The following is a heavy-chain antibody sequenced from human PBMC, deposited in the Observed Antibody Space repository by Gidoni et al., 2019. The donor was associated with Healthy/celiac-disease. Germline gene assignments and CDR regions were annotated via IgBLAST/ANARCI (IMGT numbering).Heavy chain of an antibody. Sequence: EVQLVESGGGLVKPGGSLRLSCAASGFTFGNAWMSWVRQAPGKGLEWVGRIKSKTDGGTTDYAAPVKGRFTISRDDSKNTLYLQMNSLKTEDTAVYYCTTTIYSGYYLYYFDYWGQGTLVTVSS. J-gene: IGHJ4*02. CDR2: IKSKTDGGTT. V-gene: IGHV3-15*01. CDR3: TTTIYSGYYLYYFDY. D-gene: IGHD3-22*01. CDR1: GFTFGNAW.